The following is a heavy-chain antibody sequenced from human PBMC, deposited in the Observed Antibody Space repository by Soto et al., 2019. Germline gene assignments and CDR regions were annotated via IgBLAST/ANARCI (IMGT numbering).Heavy chain of an antibody. J-gene: IGHJ3*02. V-gene: IGHV4-30-2*01. CDR3: ARGGHPDAFDI. Sequence: PXETLSITWACSGCSISSGGDSLSWIRQPPGKGLEWIGYIYHSGSTYYNPSLKSRVTISVDRSKNQFSLKLSSVTAADTAVYYCARGGHPDAFDIWGQGTMVTVSS. CDR1: GCSISSGGDS. CDR2: IYHSGST.